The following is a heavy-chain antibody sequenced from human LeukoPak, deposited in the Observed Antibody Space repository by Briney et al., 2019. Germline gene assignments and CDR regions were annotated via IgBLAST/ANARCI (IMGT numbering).Heavy chain of an antibody. CDR1: VLSVSYNY. J-gene: IGHJ3*02. V-gene: IGHV3-30*02. D-gene: IGHD2-21*01. CDR2: IRYDGSNK. CDR3: AARIVVPAAVDS. Sequence: GGSLRLSCAASVLSVSYNYMTWVGQAPAKGREGVAFIRYDGSNKYYADSVKGRFSISRDNSKNTLYLQMNSLRAEDTAVCYCAARIVVPAAVDSWRQGTMPTDPS.